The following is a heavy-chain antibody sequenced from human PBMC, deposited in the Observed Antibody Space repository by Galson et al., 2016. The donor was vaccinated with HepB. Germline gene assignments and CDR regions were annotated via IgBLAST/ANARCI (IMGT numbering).Heavy chain of an antibody. J-gene: IGHJ4*02. CDR2: ISGSGGTT. V-gene: IGHV3-23*01. CDR1: GFTFSNYA. D-gene: IGHD5-12*01. Sequence: SLRLSCAASGFTFSNYAMHWVRQAPGKGLEWVSGISGSGGTTFYADSVKGRFTISRDNSKNTLYLQMNSLRVEDTAVDYCAKRDLWLDYWGQGTLVTVSS. CDR3: AKRDLWLDY.